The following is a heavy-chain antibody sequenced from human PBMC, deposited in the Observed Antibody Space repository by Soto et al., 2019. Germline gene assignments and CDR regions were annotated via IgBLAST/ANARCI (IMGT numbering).Heavy chain of an antibody. CDR2: ISGSGGST. D-gene: IGHD6-19*01. V-gene: IGHV3-23*01. CDR1: GFTFSSYA. Sequence: EVQLLESGGGLVQPGGSLRLSCAASGFTFSSYAMNWVRQAPGKGLEWVSVISGSGGSTYYVDSVKGRFTISRDNSKSTLYLQMDSLGAEDTAVYYCASRSSGWYFDYWGQGTLVTVSS. CDR3: ASRSSGWYFDY. J-gene: IGHJ4*02.